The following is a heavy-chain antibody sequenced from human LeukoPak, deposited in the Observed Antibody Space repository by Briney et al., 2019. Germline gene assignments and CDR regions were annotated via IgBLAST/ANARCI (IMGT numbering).Heavy chain of an antibody. J-gene: IGHJ4*02. Sequence: GASVKVSCKASGYTFTGYYMHWVRQAPGQGLEWMGWINPNSGGTNYAQKFQGRVTMTRDTSISTAYMELSRLRSDDTAVYYCAIVFYGSGSYYHFDYWGQGTLVTVSS. CDR3: AIVFYGSGSYYHFDY. V-gene: IGHV1-2*02. CDR2: INPNSGGT. CDR1: GYTFTGYY. D-gene: IGHD3-10*01.